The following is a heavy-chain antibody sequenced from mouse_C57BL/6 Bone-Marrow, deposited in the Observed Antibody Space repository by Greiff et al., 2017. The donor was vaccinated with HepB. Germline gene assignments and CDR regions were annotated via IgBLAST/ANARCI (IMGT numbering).Heavy chain of an antibody. Sequence: VKLMESGPGLVQPSQSLSITCTVSGFSLTSYGVHWVRQSPGKGLEWLGVIWSGGSTDYNAAFISRLSISKDNSKSQVFFKMNSLQADDTAIYYCARISRPFAYWGQGTLVTVSA. CDR2: IWSGGST. CDR3: ARISRPFAY. CDR1: GFSLTSYG. J-gene: IGHJ3*01. V-gene: IGHV2-2*01.